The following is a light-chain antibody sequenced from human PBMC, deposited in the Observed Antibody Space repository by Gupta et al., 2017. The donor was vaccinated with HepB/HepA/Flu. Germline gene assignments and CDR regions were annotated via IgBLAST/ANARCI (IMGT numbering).Light chain of an antibody. CDR1: SRGIGDYDF. CDR2: DVV. CDR3: SSYAYSSTLII. J-gene: IGLJ2*01. V-gene: IGLV2-14*03. Sequence: QSALTQPASLSGSPGQPSTSSCTGTSRGIGDYDFVCWYQQQPGKAPKLLIYDVVNRPSGVSNRFSGSKSGNTASLTISGLQVEDEADYYCSSYAYSSTLIIFGGGTKLTVL.